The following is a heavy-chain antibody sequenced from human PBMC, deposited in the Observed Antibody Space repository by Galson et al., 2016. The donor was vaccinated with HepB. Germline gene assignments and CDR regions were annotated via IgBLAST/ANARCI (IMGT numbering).Heavy chain of an antibody. V-gene: IGHV3-7*01. CDR1: GFTFSSYW. CDR3: ARDLTPSFDSGTYYDAFDI. Sequence: SLRLSCAASGFTFSSYWMTWVRQTPGQGLEWVANIRRDATQKNYVDSVKGRFTISRDNAKNSLFLQMNSLSAEDTAVYYCARDLTPSFDSGTYYDAFDIWGQGTMVTVSS. D-gene: IGHD5-12*01. CDR2: IRRDATQK. J-gene: IGHJ3*02.